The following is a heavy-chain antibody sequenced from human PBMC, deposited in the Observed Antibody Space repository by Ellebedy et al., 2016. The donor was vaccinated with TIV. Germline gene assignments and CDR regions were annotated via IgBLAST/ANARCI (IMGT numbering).Heavy chain of an antibody. CDR1: GFTFSSHS. V-gene: IGHV3-66*01. J-gene: IGHJ6*02. CDR2: IYSGAST. Sequence: GESLKISCAASGFTFSSHSMTWVRQAPGKGLEWVSVIYSGASTNYADSVKGRFIISRDNSKNTLYLQMNSLRAEDTAVYYCARCNYDYYYYGMDVWGQGTTVTVSS. D-gene: IGHD4-11*01. CDR3: ARCNYDYYYYGMDV.